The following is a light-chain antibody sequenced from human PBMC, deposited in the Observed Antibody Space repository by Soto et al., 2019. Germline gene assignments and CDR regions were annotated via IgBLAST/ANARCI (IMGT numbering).Light chain of an antibody. V-gene: IGKV3-20*01. CDR3: QQYGNSPIT. CDR2: GTS. CDR1: ERIYSAY. J-gene: IGKJ5*01. Sequence: EVVLTQSPGTLSLSRGERATLSCRASERIYSAYLGWYQQKPGQAPRLLIYGTSSRATGIPDRFSRSGSGTDFTLTISRLEPEDFAVYYCQQYGNSPITFGQGTRLEIK.